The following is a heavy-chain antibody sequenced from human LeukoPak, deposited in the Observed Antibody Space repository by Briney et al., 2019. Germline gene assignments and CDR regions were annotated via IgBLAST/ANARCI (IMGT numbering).Heavy chain of an antibody. CDR2: IKQDGSER. CDR1: RFTFSAYW. CDR3: ATDENWNFAY. V-gene: IGHV3-7*01. J-gene: IGHJ4*02. Sequence: GGSLRLSCAASRFTFSAYWMTWVRQAPGKGLEWVATIKQDGSERYYVDSVKGRFTISRDNAENSLYLQMNSLRAEDTAVYYCATDENWNFAYWGQGTLVTVSS. D-gene: IGHD1-1*01.